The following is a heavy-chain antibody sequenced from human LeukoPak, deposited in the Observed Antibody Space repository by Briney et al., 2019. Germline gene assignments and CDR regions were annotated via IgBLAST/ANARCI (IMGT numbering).Heavy chain of an antibody. CDR3: ARARYDSSGYYPLGDY. V-gene: IGHV3-21*01. D-gene: IGHD3-22*01. CDR1: GFTFSSYS. CDR2: ITSSSNYI. J-gene: IGHJ4*02. Sequence: GGSLRLPCAASGFTFSSYSMNWVRQAPGKGLEWVSLITSSSNYIYYADSVKGRFTISRDNAKNSLYLEMNSLRAEDTAVYYCARARYDSSGYYPLGDYWGQGTLVTVSS.